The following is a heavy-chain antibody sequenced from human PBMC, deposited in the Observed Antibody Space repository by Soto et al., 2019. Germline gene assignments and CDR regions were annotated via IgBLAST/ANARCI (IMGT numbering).Heavy chain of an antibody. CDR3: ATSTWYAFDI. V-gene: IGHV3-21*01. CDR1: GFTFSNSI. Sequence: XASLILSCAASGFTFSNSIINWVRQAPGQGLEWVSSISGSSDFLYYADSVKGRFTISRDTATNSLYLQMNSLRAEDTAVYYCATSTWYAFDIWGQGTMVTVSS. D-gene: IGHD6-13*01. CDR2: ISGSSDFL. J-gene: IGHJ3*02.